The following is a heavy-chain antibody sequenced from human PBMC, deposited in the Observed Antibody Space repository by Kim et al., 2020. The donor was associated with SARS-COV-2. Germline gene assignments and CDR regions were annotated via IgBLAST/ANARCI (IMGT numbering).Heavy chain of an antibody. CDR3: ARVMGRYCSSTSCYKGWYFDL. CDR2: ISSSSSYI. CDR1: GFTFSSYS. Sequence: GGSLRLSCAASGFTFSSYSMNWVRQAPGKGLEWVSSISSSSSYIYYADSVKGRFTISRDNAKNSLYLQMNSLRAEDTAVYYCARVMGRYCSSTSCYKGWYFDLWGRGTLVTVSS. V-gene: IGHV3-21*01. D-gene: IGHD2-2*02. J-gene: IGHJ2*01.